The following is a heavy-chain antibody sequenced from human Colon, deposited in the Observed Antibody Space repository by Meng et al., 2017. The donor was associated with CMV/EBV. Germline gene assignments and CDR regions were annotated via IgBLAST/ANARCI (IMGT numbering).Heavy chain of an antibody. D-gene: IGHD1-26*01. CDR3: ASQTWDLRVGRSHEGTGGGPFYYGMDV. V-gene: IGHV1-8*01. CDR1: GHTLINYD. CDR2: MDPKSGNT. J-gene: IGHJ6*02. Sequence: ASVKVSCKASGHTLINYDINWVRQASGQGPEWMGWMDPKSGNTGSAERFQGRVTMTMNTSISTAYMEMSGLTSEDTAVYYCASQTWDLRVGRSHEGTGGGPFYYGMDVWGQGTTVTVSS.